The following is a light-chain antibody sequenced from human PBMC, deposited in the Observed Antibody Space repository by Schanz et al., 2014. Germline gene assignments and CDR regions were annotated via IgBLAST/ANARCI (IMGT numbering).Light chain of an antibody. V-gene: IGKV3-20*01. J-gene: IGKJ1*01. CDR2: GAS. Sequence: ENVLTQSPGTLSLSPGERATLSCRASQNVRSNYLAWYQQKPGQPPRILIYGASTRATGIPDRFSGSGSGTDFTLTISRLEPEDFAVYYCQQYGSSPWAFGQGTKVEIK. CDR3: QQYGSSPWA. CDR1: QNVRSNY.